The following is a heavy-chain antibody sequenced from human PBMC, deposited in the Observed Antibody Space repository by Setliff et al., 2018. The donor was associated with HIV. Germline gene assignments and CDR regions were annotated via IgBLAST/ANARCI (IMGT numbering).Heavy chain of an antibody. D-gene: IGHD6-13*01. CDR2: ISAGSSLI. V-gene: IGHV3-48*01. Sequence: GESLKISCAASGFTFSRYAMTWVRQAPGKGLEWVAYISAGSSLIYYVESVKGRFTISRDNAKNSLYLQMNTLRTEDTAVYYCATVWTAGSLFYWGQGTLVTVSS. J-gene: IGHJ4*02. CDR1: GFTFSRYA. CDR3: ATVWTAGSLFY.